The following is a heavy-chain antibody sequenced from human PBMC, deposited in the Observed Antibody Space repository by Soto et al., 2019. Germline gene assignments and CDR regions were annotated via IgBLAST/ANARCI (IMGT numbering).Heavy chain of an antibody. CDR3: AREPSGDPDAFDI. J-gene: IGHJ3*02. CDR2: IKQDGSEK. Sequence: GGSLRLSCAASGFTFSSYWMSWVRQAPGKGLEWVANIKQDGSEKYYVDSVKDRFTISRDNAKNSLYLQMNSLRAEDTAVYYCAREPSGDPDAFDIWGQGTMVTVSS. CDR1: GFTFSSYW. V-gene: IGHV3-7*01. D-gene: IGHD7-27*01.